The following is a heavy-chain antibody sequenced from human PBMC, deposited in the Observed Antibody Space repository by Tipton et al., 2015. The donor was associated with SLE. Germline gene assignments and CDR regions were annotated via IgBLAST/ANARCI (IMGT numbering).Heavy chain of an antibody. CDR1: GGSISSYY. D-gene: IGHD3/OR15-3a*01. CDR2: IYYSGST. J-gene: IGHJ6*02. Sequence: TLSLTCTVSGGSISSYYWSWIRQPPGKGLEWIGYIYYSGSTNYNPSLKNRVTISVDTSKNQFSLKLSSVTAADTAVYYCARVSEIKDWASGMDVWGQGTTVTVSS. CDR3: ARVSEIKDWASGMDV. V-gene: IGHV4-59*01.